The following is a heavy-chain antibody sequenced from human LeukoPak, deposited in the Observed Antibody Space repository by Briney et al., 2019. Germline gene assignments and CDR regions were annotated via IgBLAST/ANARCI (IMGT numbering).Heavy chain of an antibody. Sequence: GASVKVSCKASGYTFIEYNMYWVRRAPGQGLEWMGGIIRIFGTANYAQKFQGRVTITADESTSTAYMELSSLRSEDTAVYYCARGPGYDYVWGSYRLAYFQHWGQGTLVTVSS. V-gene: IGHV1-69*13. J-gene: IGHJ1*01. CDR3: ARGPGYDYVWGSYRLAYFQH. D-gene: IGHD3-16*02. CDR1: GYTFIEYN. CDR2: IIRIFGTA.